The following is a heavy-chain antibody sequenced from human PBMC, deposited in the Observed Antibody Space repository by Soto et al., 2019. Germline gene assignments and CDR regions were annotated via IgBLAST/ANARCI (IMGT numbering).Heavy chain of an antibody. CDR3: ARDYGYRVDH. D-gene: IGHD5-18*01. J-gene: IGHJ4*02. Sequence: PGGSLRLSCAASGFTFSSYAMRWVRQAPGKGLEWVSGISGSGGATSYADSVKGRFTISRDNSKNTLYLQMNFLRAEDTAVYYSARDYGYRVDHWGQGSLVTVSS. V-gene: IGHV3-23*01. CDR2: ISGSGGAT. CDR1: GFTFSSYA.